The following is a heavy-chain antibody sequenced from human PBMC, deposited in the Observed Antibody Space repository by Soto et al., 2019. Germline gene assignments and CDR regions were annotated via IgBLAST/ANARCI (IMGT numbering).Heavy chain of an antibody. CDR3: ARDAVVVEAEIYLGDAFDI. CDR1: GDSVSSNSAA. D-gene: IGHD2-2*01. Sequence: SQTLSLTCAISGDSVSSNSAAWSWIRQSPSRGLEWLGRTYYRSKWYNDYAVSVKSRITINPDTSKNQFSLQLNSVTPEDTAVYYCARDAVVVEAEIYLGDAFDIWGQGTMVTVSS. CDR2: TYYRSKWYN. J-gene: IGHJ3*02. V-gene: IGHV6-1*01.